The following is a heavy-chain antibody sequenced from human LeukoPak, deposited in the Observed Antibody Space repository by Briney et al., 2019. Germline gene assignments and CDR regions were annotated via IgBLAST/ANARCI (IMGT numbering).Heavy chain of an antibody. CDR1: GGSISSYY. Sequence: WETLSLTCIVSGGSISSYYWSWIRQPPGKGLEWIGYIYYSGSTNYNPSLKSRVTISVDTSKNQFSLKLSSVTAADTAVYYCAGASYDSSGVHWGQGTLVTVSS. J-gene: IGHJ4*02. V-gene: IGHV4-59*01. CDR2: IYYSGST. D-gene: IGHD3-22*01. CDR3: AGASYDSSGVH.